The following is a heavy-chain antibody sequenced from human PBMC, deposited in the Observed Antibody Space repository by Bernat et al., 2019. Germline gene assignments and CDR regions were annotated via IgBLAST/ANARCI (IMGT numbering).Heavy chain of an antibody. CDR1: GFTFSNYA. V-gene: IGHV3-23*01. J-gene: IGHJ4*02. CDR2: ISGSGDST. CDR3: AKERRVVTGVGRQNFDH. Sequence: EVQLLESGGGLVQPGGSLRLSCAASGFTFSNYAMSWVRQAPGKGLEWVSTISGSGDSTYYADSVKGRFTISRDNSKNTLFLQMNSLRAEDTALYYCAKERRVVTGVGRQNFDHWGQGSLVTVSS. D-gene: IGHD2-21*02.